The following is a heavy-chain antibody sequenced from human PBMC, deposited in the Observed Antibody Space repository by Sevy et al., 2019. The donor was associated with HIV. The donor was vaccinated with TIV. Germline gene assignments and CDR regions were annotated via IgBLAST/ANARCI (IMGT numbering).Heavy chain of an antibody. J-gene: IGHJ4*02. Sequence: GGSLRLSCAGSGFTFSTYAMHWVRQTPGRGLEWVSTISYDGINKYYRDSVKGRFAISRDNSKNTQYLQMNSLRVEDTAVYYCVIPFSGGGGGYWGQGTLVTVSS. CDR2: ISYDGINK. D-gene: IGHD2-21*01. V-gene: IGHV3-30*09. CDR1: GFTFSTYA. CDR3: VIPFSGGGGGY.